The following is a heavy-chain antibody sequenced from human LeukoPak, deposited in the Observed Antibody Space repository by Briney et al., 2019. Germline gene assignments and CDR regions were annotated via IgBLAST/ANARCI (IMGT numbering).Heavy chain of an antibody. CDR2: VSDSNGST. J-gene: IGHJ4*02. CDR1: GFTFSNYA. V-gene: IGHV3-23*01. D-gene: IGHD6-19*01. Sequence: PGGSLRLSCAASGFTFSNYAMSWVRQAPGQGLEWVSSVSDSNGSTYYADSVKGRFTISRDNSKNRLYLQMNSLRAEDTAVYYCAKPPHGQWLAFDYWGQGTVVTVSS. CDR3: AKPPHGQWLAFDY.